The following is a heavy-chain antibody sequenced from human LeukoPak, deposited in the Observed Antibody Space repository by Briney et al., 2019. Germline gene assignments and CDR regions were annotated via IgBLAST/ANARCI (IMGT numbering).Heavy chain of an antibody. CDR2: ISPGGST. CDR3: VRDSELAGDRSEY. V-gene: IGHV3-48*03. Sequence: GGSLRLSCAASGFTLSSYEMNWVRPAPGRGREWVSHISPGGSTLYADPVQCRFSISRDDAKRSLLLQMNSPGAEDTAVYYCVRDSELAGDRSEYWGQGTLVTVSS. D-gene: IGHD1-7*01. J-gene: IGHJ4*02. CDR1: GFTLSSYE.